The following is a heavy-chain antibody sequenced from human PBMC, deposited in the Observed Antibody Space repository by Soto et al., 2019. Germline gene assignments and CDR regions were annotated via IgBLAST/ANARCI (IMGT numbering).Heavy chain of an antibody. D-gene: IGHD3-10*01. CDR2: INDSGNI. J-gene: IGHJ6*03. Sequence: QVQLQQWGAGLLKPSETLSLTCAVYGGSFSGYQWTWIRQTPGKGLEWIGEINDSGNINYNPSLKSRGTILVDTPKKQISLKPSSVTAADTAVYYCARGLILWFGELSRRGGYYYYMDVWGKGTTVTVSS. CDR1: GGSFSGYQ. V-gene: IGHV4-34*01. CDR3: ARGLILWFGELSRRGGYYYYMDV.